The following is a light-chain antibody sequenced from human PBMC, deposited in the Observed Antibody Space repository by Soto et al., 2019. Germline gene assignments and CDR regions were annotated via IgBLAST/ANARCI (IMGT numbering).Light chain of an antibody. CDR2: DVS. CDR1: SSDVGGYNY. CDR3: SSYPSSSTLGHVV. Sequence: QSALTQPASVSGSPGQSITISCTGTSSDVGGYNYVSWYQQHPGKAPKLMIYDVSNRPSGVSNRFSGSKSGNTASLTISGLQAEYEADYYCSSYPSSSTLGHVVFGGGTKLTVL. J-gene: IGLJ2*01. V-gene: IGLV2-14*01.